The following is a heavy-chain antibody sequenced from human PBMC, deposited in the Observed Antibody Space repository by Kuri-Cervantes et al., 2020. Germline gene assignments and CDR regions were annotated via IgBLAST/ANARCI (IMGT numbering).Heavy chain of an antibody. J-gene: IGHJ4*02. D-gene: IGHD3-10*01. V-gene: IGHV1-18*04. Sequence: ASVKVSCKASGYTFTGYYMHWVRQAPGQRPEWMGWISCYNGDTTYAQKFQDRLTLTTDTSMTTIYMELRSLRSDDTAVYHCARWQKELMLNYWGQGTLVTVSS. CDR2: ISCYNGDT. CDR1: GYTFTGYY. CDR3: ARWQKELMLNY.